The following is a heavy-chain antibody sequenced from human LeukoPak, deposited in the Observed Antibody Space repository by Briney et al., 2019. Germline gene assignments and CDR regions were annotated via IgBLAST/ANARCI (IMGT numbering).Heavy chain of an antibody. Sequence: GGSLRLSCAASGFTFSNYWMSWVRQAPGKGLEWVANIKHDGSEKYYVDSVRGRFTISRDNARNSLYLQMNSLRAEDTAVYNCAREISSWYQTEGRFDPRGQGTLVTVSS. CDR2: IKHDGSEK. J-gene: IGHJ5*02. V-gene: IGHV3-7*01. D-gene: IGHD6-13*01. CDR3: AREISSWYQTEGRFDP. CDR1: GFTFSNYW.